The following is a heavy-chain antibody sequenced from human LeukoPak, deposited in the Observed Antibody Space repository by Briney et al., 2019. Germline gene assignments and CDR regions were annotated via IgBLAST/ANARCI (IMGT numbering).Heavy chain of an antibody. CDR3: AKGYYYDSSGYFDY. J-gene: IGHJ4*02. V-gene: IGHV3-30*02. Sequence: GRSLRLSCTASGFTFNTYAMHWVRQAPGKGLEWVAFIRFDGSNKYYADSVKGRFTISRDNSKNTLYLQMNSLRAEDTAVYYCAKGYYYDSSGYFDYWGQGTLVTVSS. CDR1: GFTFNTYA. CDR2: IRFDGSNK. D-gene: IGHD3-22*01.